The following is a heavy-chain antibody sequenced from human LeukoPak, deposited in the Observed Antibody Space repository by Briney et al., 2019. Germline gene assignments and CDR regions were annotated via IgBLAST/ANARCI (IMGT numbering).Heavy chain of an antibody. J-gene: IGHJ4*02. CDR3: ARAGGWEGYYFDY. Sequence: GGSLRLSCAASGFTFSSYWMSWVRQAPGKGLEWAANIKQDGSEKYYVDSVKGRFTISRDNAKNSLYLQMNSLRAEDTAVYYCARAGGWEGYYFDYWGQGTLVTVSS. V-gene: IGHV3-7*04. D-gene: IGHD6-19*01. CDR1: GFTFSSYW. CDR2: IKQDGSEK.